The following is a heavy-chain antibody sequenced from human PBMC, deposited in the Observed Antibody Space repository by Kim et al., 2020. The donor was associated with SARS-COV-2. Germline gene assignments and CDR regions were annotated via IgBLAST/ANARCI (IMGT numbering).Heavy chain of an antibody. D-gene: IGHD3-10*01. CDR2: ISSSSSYI. V-gene: IGHV3-21*01. CDR3: ARDFFRGNYYGSGTWGWFDP. CDR1: GFTFSSYS. J-gene: IGHJ5*02. Sequence: GGSLRLSCAASGFTFSSYSMNWVRQAPGKGLEWVSSISSSSSYIYYADSVKGRFTISRDNAKNSLYLQMNSLRAEDTAVYYCARDFFRGNYYGSGTWGWFDPWGQGTLVTVSS.